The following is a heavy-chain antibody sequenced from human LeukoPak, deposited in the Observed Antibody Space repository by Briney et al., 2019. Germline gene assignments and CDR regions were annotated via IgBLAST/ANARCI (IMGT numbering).Heavy chain of an antibody. CDR1: GFTFSSYS. V-gene: IGHV3-48*04. Sequence: GGSLRLSCAASGFTFSSYSMNWVRQAPGKGPEWVSYISSSSSTICYADAVKGRFTISRDNAKNSLYLQMNSLRAEDTAVYYCARLAVAGFFDYWGQGTLVTVSS. CDR2: ISSSSSTI. D-gene: IGHD6-19*01. CDR3: ARLAVAGFFDY. J-gene: IGHJ4*02.